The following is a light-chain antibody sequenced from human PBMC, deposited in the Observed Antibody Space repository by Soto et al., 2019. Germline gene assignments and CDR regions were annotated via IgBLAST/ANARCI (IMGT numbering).Light chain of an antibody. Sequence: DLQMTQSPSSLSASVGDTVTITCRASERISRFLNWYQQKPGKAPKLLIYSASSFQSGVPSRFSGSGFGTEFTLTISSLQPEDFATYYCQQSYNTPFTFGPGTRVHVK. J-gene: IGKJ3*01. V-gene: IGKV1-39*01. CDR2: SAS. CDR1: ERISRF. CDR3: QQSYNTPFT.